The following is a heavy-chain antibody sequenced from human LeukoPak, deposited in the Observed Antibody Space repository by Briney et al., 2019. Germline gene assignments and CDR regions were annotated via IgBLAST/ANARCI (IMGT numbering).Heavy chain of an antibody. J-gene: IGHJ4*02. Sequence: SETLSLTCTVSGGSISSYYWSWIRQPPGKGLEWNGYIYYSGSTNYNPSLKSRVTISVDTSKNQFSLRLSSVTAADTAVYYCTRHIYDYVWGSYRTWGFDYWGQGTLVTVSS. CDR1: GGSISSYY. CDR3: TRHIYDYVWGSYRTWGFDY. CDR2: IYYSGST. V-gene: IGHV4-59*08. D-gene: IGHD3-16*02.